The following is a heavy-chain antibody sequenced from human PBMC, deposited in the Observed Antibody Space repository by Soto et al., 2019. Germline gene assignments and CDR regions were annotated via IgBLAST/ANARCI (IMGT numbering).Heavy chain of an antibody. J-gene: IGHJ4*02. CDR2: ISAYNGNT. Sequence: GASVKVSCKASGYTFTSYGISWVRQAPGQGLEWMGWISAYNGNTNYAQKLQGRVTMTTETSTSTAYMELRSLRSDDTAVYYCARESRAKYYYDSSGYYFDYWGQGTLVTVSS. D-gene: IGHD3-22*01. CDR3: ARESRAKYYYDSSGYYFDY. V-gene: IGHV1-18*04. CDR1: GYTFTSYG.